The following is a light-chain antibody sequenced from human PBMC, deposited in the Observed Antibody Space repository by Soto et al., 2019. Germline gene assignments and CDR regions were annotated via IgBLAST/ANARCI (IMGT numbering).Light chain of an antibody. CDR1: QSVSSY. J-gene: IGKJ1*01. V-gene: IGKV3-11*01. CDR2: DAF. CDR3: QHRRNWPWT. Sequence: IVVTQSPATLSLSPGERATLSCRASQSVSSYLAWYQQKPGQAPRLLIYDAFNRATGIPARFSGSGSGTDFTLTISSLEPEDFVVYYCQHRRNWPWTFGQGTKVDIK.